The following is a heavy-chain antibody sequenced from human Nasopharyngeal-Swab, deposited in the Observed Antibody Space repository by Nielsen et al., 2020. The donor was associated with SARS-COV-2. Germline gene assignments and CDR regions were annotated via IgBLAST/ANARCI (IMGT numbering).Heavy chain of an antibody. V-gene: IGHV4-39*02. CDR2: IYYSGRT. CDR1: GGSIRSTAFY. CDR3: AKSRIDMIVVALFDY. D-gene: IGHD3-22*01. Sequence: SETLSLTCTVTGGSIRSTAFYWAWIRQPPGRGLEWIGSIYYSGRTYYSPSHKSRATVSVDTSNNYVSLSLTSVTAADTAVYFCAKSRIDMIVVALFDYWGQGTLVTVSS. J-gene: IGHJ4*02.